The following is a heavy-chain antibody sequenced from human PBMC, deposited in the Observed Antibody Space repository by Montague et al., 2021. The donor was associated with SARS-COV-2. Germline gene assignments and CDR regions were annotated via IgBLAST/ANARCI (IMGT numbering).Heavy chain of an antibody. CDR2: IYYSGST. CDR1: GGSISSSSYY. Sequence: SETLSLTCTVSGGSISSSSYYWGWNRQPPGKGLEWIGSIYYSGSTYYNPSLKSRVTISVDTSKNQFSLKLSSVTAADTAVYYCARRVTGTTVHYYYYGMDVWGQGTRSPSP. V-gene: IGHV4-39*01. D-gene: IGHD1-20*01. J-gene: IGHJ6*02. CDR3: ARRVTGTTVHYYYYGMDV.